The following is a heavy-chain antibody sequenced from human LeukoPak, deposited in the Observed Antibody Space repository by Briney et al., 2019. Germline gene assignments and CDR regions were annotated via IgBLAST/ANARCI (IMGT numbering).Heavy chain of an antibody. CDR1: GYIFTNYY. CDR2: INPSGGST. J-gene: IGHJ6*02. D-gene: IGHD4-23*01. CDR3: ARADYGGISDYYFYGMGV. Sequence: ASVKVSCKASGYIFTNYYIHWVRQAPGQGLEWMAIINPSGGSTSYAQKFQGRVTMTRDTSTSTAYMELSSLRFEDTAVYYCARADYGGISDYYFYGMGVWGQGTTVTVSS. V-gene: IGHV1-46*01.